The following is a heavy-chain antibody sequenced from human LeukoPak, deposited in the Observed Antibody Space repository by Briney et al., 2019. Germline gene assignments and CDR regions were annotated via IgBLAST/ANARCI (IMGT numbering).Heavy chain of an antibody. Sequence: PGGSLRLSCAASGFTFSSYSMNWVRQAPGKGLEWVSYISSSSNTIYYADSVKGRFTISRDNAKNSLFLQMNSLRDEDTSVYYWARAVTVVTRGGLVFDYWGQGTLVTVSS. D-gene: IGHD2-21*02. CDR1: GFTFSSYS. J-gene: IGHJ4*02. CDR3: ARAVTVVTRGGLVFDY. V-gene: IGHV3-48*02. CDR2: ISSSSNTI.